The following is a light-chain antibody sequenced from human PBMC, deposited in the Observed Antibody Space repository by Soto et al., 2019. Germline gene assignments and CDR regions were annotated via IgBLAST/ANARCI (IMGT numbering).Light chain of an antibody. J-gene: IGKJ1*01. V-gene: IGKV3-20*01. CDR2: GAS. CDR1: QSVSSSY. CDR3: QQYGSSPQT. Sequence: EVVMTQSPATLSVXPXEXXTXXXIASQSVSSSYLAWYQQKPGQAPRLLIYGASSRATGIPDRFSGSGSGTDFTLTISRLEPEDFAVYYCQQYGSSPQTFGQGTKVDI.